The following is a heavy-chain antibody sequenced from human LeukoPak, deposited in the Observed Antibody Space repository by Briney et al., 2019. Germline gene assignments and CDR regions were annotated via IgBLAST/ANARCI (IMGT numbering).Heavy chain of an antibody. CDR2: IWYDGSNK. CDR3: AKAGRGVISHFDH. V-gene: IGHV3-33*06. D-gene: IGHD3-10*01. Sequence: GRSLRLSGAVSGFTFSTYVMHWVRQAPGKGLEWVTVIWYDGSNKYYADSVKGRFTISRDNSKNTVYLQMNSLRVEDTAVYYCAKAGRGVISHFDHWGQGTLVTVSS. CDR1: GFTFSTYV. J-gene: IGHJ4*02.